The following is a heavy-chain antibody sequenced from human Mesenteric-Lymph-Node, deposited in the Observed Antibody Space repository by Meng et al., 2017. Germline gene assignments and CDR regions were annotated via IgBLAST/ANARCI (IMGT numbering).Heavy chain of an antibody. CDR1: GGSTSSSNYY. Sequence: QGQLQESGPGLVKPSQTLSLTFTVSGGSTSSSNYYWSWIRQPPGKGLEWSGHIYNSGSTYYNPSLKSRITISVDTSKNQFSLKLSSVTAADTAVYYCARGQKGYFDLWGRGTLVTVSS. V-gene: IGHV4-30-4*01. J-gene: IGHJ2*01. CDR2: IYNSGST. CDR3: ARGQKGYFDL.